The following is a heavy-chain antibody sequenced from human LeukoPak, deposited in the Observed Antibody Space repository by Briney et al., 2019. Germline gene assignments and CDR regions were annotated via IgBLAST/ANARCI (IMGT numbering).Heavy chain of an antibody. V-gene: IGHV3-48*03. CDR3: ARDVSYNSLDY. CDR1: GFTFSSYE. J-gene: IGHJ4*02. D-gene: IGHD6-13*01. CDR2: ISRSGRTI. Sequence: GGSLRLSCAASGFTFSSYEMNWVRQAPGKGLEWVSYISRSGRTIYYADSVKGRFTISRDNAKNSLYLQMNSLRAEDTAVYYCARDVSYNSLDYWGQGTLVTVSS.